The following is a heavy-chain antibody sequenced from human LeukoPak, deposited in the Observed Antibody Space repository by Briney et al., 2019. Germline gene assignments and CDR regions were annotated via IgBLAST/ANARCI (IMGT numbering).Heavy chain of an antibody. CDR2: ISSSGSTI. CDR3: AKDQYSSSWNWFDP. J-gene: IGHJ5*02. CDR1: GFTFSSYE. V-gene: IGHV3-48*03. D-gene: IGHD6-13*01. Sequence: GGSLRLSCAASGFTFSSYEMNWVRQAPGKGLEWVSYISSSGSTIYYADSVKGRFTISRDNAKNSLYLQMNSLRAEDTALYYCAKDQYSSSWNWFDPWGQGTLVTVSS.